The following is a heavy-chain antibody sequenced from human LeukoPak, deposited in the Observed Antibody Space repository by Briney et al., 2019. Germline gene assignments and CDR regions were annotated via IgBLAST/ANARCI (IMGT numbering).Heavy chain of an antibody. J-gene: IGHJ6*03. Sequence: SETLSLTCTVSGGSISSYYWSWIRQPPGKGLEWIGDIYHSGSTNYNPSLKSRVTISVDTSKNQFSLQLSSVTAEDTAVYYCARETYYSYMDVWGKGTTVTISS. V-gene: IGHV4-59*01. CDR2: IYHSGST. CDR3: ARETYYSYMDV. CDR1: GGSISSYY.